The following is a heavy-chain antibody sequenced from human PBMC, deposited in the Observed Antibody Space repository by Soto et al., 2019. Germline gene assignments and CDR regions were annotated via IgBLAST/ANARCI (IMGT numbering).Heavy chain of an antibody. CDR3: ARAAGITGTTAWFDP. D-gene: IGHD1-7*01. CDR2: IYHSGST. J-gene: IGHJ5*02. Sequence: SETLSLTCAVSSGSISSSNWWSWVRQPPGKGLEWIGEIYHSGSTNYNPSLKSRVTISVDKSKNQFSLKLSSVTAADTAVYYCARAAGITGTTAWFDPWGQGTLVTVSS. CDR1: SGSISSSNW. V-gene: IGHV4-4*02.